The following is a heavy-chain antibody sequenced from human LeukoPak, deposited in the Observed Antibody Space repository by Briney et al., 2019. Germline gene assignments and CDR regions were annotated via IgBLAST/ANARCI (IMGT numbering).Heavy chain of an antibody. CDR1: GFTFSNYA. J-gene: IGHJ4*02. CDR2: ISGSGDST. D-gene: IGHD1-26*01. CDR3: AKGEVGATPGNY. Sequence: GGSLRLSCAASGFTFSNYAMRWVRQAPGKGLEWVSGISGSGDSTYYADSVKGRFTISRDNSKNTLYLQMNSLRAEDTAVYYCAKGEVGATPGNYWGQGTLVTVSS. V-gene: IGHV3-23*01.